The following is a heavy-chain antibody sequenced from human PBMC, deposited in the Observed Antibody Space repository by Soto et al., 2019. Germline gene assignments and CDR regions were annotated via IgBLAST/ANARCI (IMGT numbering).Heavy chain of an antibody. Sequence: ASVKVSCKASGYTFTGYYMHWVRQAPGQGLEWMGWINPNSGGTNYAQKFQGRVTMTRDTSISTAYMELSRLRSDDTAVYYCARETRRTTVTTGWFDPWGQGTLVTVSS. J-gene: IGHJ5*02. CDR3: ARETRRTTVTTGWFDP. CDR2: INPNSGGT. V-gene: IGHV1-2*02. D-gene: IGHD4-17*01. CDR1: GYTFTGYY.